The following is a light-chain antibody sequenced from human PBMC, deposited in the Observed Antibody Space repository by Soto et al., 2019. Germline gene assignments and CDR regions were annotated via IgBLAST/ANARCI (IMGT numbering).Light chain of an antibody. CDR3: QQYNSYLMYT. V-gene: IGKV1-5*03. Sequence: DIQMTQSPSTLSASVGDRVTITCRASQSISSWLAWYQQKPGKAPKLLIHKASSLESGVPSRFSGSGSGTEFTLTISSLQPDDFATYYCQQYNSYLMYTFGQGTKLEI. CDR2: KAS. J-gene: IGKJ2*01. CDR1: QSISSW.